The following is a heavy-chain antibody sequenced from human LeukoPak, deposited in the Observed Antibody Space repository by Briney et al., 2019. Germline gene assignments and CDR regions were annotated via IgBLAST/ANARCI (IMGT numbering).Heavy chain of an antibody. D-gene: IGHD2-2*01. CDR2: INWNGGST. CDR1: GFTFDDYG. J-gene: IGHJ3*02. V-gene: IGHV3-20*04. Sequence: GGSLRLSCAASGFTFDDYGMSWVRQAPGKGLEWVSGINWNGGSTGYADSVKGRFTISRDNAKNSLYLQMNSLRAEDTALYYCAKAGYQLLDDAFDIWGQGTMVTVSS. CDR3: AKAGYQLLDDAFDI.